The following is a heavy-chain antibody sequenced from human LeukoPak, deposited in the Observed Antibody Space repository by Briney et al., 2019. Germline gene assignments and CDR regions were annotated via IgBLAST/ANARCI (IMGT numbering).Heavy chain of an antibody. CDR1: GFTFSRYW. D-gene: IGHD3-3*01. CDR3: ARDESQRNYDFWSGYSTYYYYYMDV. J-gene: IGHJ6*03. CDR2: IKQDGNER. V-gene: IGHV3-7*01. Sequence: QPGGSLRLSCAASGFTFSRYWMSWVRQAPGKGLEWVANIKQDGNERYYVDSVKGRFTISRDNAKKSLYLQMNSLRAEDTAVYYCARDESQRNYDFWSGYSTYYYYYMDVWGKGTTVTVSS.